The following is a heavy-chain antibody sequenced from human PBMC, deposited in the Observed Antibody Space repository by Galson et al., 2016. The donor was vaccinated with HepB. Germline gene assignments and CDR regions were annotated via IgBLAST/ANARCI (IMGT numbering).Heavy chain of an antibody. CDR2: MSYDGSYK. D-gene: IGHD2-15*01. CDR1: GFTFSSYG. CDR3: ARDLEAYCNGDGCYGCDN. V-gene: IGHV3-30*03. J-gene: IGHJ4*02. Sequence: SLRLSCAASGFTFSSYGMHWVRQAPGKGLEWVAVMSYDGSYKYYADSVKGRFTISRDNSKNTLYLQMNSLRTEETAMYYCARDLEAYCNGDGCYGCDNWGQGTLVTVSS.